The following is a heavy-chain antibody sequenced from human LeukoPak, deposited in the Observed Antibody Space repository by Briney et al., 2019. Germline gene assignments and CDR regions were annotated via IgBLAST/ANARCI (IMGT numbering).Heavy chain of an antibody. D-gene: IGHD3-16*01. Sequence: PGGSLRLSCAASGFTFSSYPMNWVRQAPGKGLEWVINISQDGSGKNCADSVEGRFTISRDNAKNSLYLQMNSLRAEDTAVYFCARGGGLDVWGQGATVTVSS. J-gene: IGHJ6*02. V-gene: IGHV3-7*03. CDR1: GFTFSSYP. CDR2: ISQDGSGK. CDR3: ARGGGLDV.